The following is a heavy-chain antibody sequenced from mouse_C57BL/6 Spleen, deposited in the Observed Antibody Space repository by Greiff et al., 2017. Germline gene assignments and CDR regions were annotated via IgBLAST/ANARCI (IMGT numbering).Heavy chain of an antibody. V-gene: IGHV1-18*01. J-gene: IGHJ4*01. CDR2: INPNNGGT. CDR3: ARRDYGSSYAMDY. Sequence: EVQLQQSGPELVKPGASVKIPCKASGYTFTDYNMDWVQQSHGKSLEWIGDINPNNGGTIYNQKFKGKATLTVDKSSSTAYMELRSLTSEDTAVYYCARRDYGSSYAMDYWGQGTSVTVSS. D-gene: IGHD1-1*01. CDR1: GYTFTDYN.